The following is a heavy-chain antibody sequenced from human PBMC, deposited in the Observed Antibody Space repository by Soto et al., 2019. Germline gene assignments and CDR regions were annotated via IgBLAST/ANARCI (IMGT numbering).Heavy chain of an antibody. J-gene: IGHJ4*02. CDR3: ARGIPHSAMGYYFDY. Sequence: AASVKVSCKASGYTFTSYGISWVRQAPGQGLEWMGWISAYNGNTNYAQKLQGRVTMTTDTSTSTAYMELRSLRSGDTAVYYCARGIPHSAMGYYFDYWGQGTLDTVSS. D-gene: IGHD5-18*01. V-gene: IGHV1-18*01. CDR2: ISAYNGNT. CDR1: GYTFTSYG.